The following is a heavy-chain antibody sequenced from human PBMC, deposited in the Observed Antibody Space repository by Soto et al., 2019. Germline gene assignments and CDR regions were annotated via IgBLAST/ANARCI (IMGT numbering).Heavy chain of an antibody. Sequence: EVRLEEAGGGFVQPGGSLRVSCSGSGFIFSSFCMHWVRQGQGKGLEWVSRINGDGASLAYAESVKGRFSISRDNVKNTLHLQMNSLGVDDTAVYFCAREGSLGLDVWGRGTTVTVSS. CDR3: AREGSLGLDV. CDR2: INGDGASL. V-gene: IGHV3-74*03. CDR1: GFIFSSFC. J-gene: IGHJ6*02. D-gene: IGHD3-10*01.